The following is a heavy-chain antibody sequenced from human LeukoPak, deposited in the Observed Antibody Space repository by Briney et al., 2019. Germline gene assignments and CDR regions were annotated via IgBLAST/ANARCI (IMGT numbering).Heavy chain of an antibody. D-gene: IGHD2/OR15-2a*01. J-gene: IGHJ4*02. V-gene: IGHV4-59*08. Sequence: TSETLSLTCTVSGGSISSSYWSWIRQPPGKGLEWIAYISDIGSINYNPSLKSRVTISLDTSKNQFSLKLSSVTVADTAVYYCAGHHPRNTVDFWGQGTLVTVSS. CDR2: ISDIGSI. CDR3: AGHHPRNTVDF. CDR1: GGSISSSY.